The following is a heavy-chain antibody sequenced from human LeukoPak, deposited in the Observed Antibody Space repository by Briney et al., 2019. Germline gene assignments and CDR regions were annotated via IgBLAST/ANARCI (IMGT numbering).Heavy chain of an antibody. J-gene: IGHJ3*02. CDR1: GFTFSSYS. CDR3: ARATTYYDILTGYTPVDAFDI. CDR2: ISSSSSYI. V-gene: IGHV3-21*01. Sequence: GGSLRLSCAASGFTFSSYSMNWVRQAPGKGLEWVSSISSSSSYIYYADSVKGRSTISRDNAKNSLYLRMNSLRAEDTAVYYCARATTYYDILTGYTPVDAFDIWGQGTMVTVSS. D-gene: IGHD3-9*01.